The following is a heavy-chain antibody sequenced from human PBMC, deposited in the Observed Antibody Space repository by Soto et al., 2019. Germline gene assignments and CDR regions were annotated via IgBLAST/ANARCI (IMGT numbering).Heavy chain of an antibody. CDR1: GFTFSDYY. J-gene: IGHJ4*02. CDR3: ARDHHRYSGYDYVDY. V-gene: IGHV3-11*05. D-gene: IGHD5-12*01. Sequence: QVQLVESGGGLVKPGGSLRLSCAASGFTFSDYYRSWIRQAPGKGLEWVSYISSSSSYTNYADSVKGRFTISRDNAKNSLYLQMNSLRAEDTALYYCARDHHRYSGYDYVDYWGQGTLVTVSS. CDR2: ISSSSSYT.